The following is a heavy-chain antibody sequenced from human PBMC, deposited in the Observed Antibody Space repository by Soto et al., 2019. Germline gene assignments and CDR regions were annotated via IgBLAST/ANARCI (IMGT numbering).Heavy chain of an antibody. CDR2: ISPDGSWT. Sequence: EVELVESGGDLVQSGGSLRLSCAASGFTFRNHWMHWVRLSPGEGLVGISRISPDGSWTDYADSVKGRFTISRDNAKNTLYLQMNSLRAEDTAVYYCARPRGTANSAFEIWGQGTMVTVSS. V-gene: IGHV3-74*01. CDR3: ARPRGTANSAFEI. J-gene: IGHJ3*02. CDR1: GFTFRNHW. D-gene: IGHD2-21*02.